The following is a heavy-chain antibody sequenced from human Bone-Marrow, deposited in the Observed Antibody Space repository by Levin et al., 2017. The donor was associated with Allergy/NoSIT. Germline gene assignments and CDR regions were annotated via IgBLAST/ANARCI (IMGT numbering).Heavy chain of an antibody. CDR2: INKDGSGK. CDR1: GFIFTNYW. J-gene: IGHJ5*02. V-gene: IGHV3-7*02. D-gene: IGHD1-1*01. Sequence: LSLTCAASGFIFTNYWMSWVRQAPGKGLEWVADINKDGSGKYYGDSVRGRFTISRDNVDHLVYLQMDSLRGDDTAVYYCARWNLAFDPWGQGTLVTVS. CDR3: ARWNLAFDP.